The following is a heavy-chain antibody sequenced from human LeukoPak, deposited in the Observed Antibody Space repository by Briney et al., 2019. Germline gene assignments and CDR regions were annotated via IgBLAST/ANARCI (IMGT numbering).Heavy chain of an antibody. CDR3: AREYVYSNSN. Sequence: AAVKVSCKASGYSFSGYYIHWVRQAPGQGLEWMGWMNPSSGGTNYAQKFQGRVTMTRDTSISTAYMEVSSLRSDDTAIYYCAREYVYSNSNWGQGTLVSVST. J-gene: IGHJ4*02. CDR1: GYSFSGYY. CDR2: MNPSSGGT. V-gene: IGHV1-2*02. D-gene: IGHD6-6*01.